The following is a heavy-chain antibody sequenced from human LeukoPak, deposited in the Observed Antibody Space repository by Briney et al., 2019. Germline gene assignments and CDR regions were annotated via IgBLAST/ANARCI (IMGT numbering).Heavy chain of an antibody. CDR3: AREGSGSYYRIGGHWFDP. J-gene: IGHJ5*02. CDR1: GGSISSSSYY. V-gene: IGHV4-39*07. Sequence: SETLSLTCTVSGGSISSSSYYWGWIRQPPGKGLEWIGNIYYSGSTNYNPSLKSRVTISADTSKNQFSLKLSSVTAADTAVYYCAREGSGSYYRIGGHWFDPWGQGTLVTVSS. D-gene: IGHD3-10*01. CDR2: IYYSGST.